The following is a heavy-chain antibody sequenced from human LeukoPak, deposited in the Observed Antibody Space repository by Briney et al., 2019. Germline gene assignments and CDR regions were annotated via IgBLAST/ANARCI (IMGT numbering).Heavy chain of an antibody. V-gene: IGHV3-53*01. D-gene: IGHD3-22*01. CDR2: IYGGGNT. J-gene: IGHJ4*02. CDR3: ARGRWSSSGYQDY. Sequence: GGSLRLSCAASGFSVSSNYMTWVRQAPGKGLECVSVIYGGGNTYYADPVGGRFTISRDNSKNTLYLQMNSLRVEDTAMYYCARGRWSSSGYQDYWGRGTLVTVSS. CDR1: GFSVSSNY.